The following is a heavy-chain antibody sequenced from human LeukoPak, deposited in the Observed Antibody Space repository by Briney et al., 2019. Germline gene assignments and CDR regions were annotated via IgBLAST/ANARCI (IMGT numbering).Heavy chain of an antibody. CDR2: ISGSGGST. CDR1: GFTFSSYG. J-gene: IGHJ4*02. D-gene: IGHD3-22*01. CDR3: AKMGYYDSSGETY. Sequence: GGSLRLSCAASGFTFSSYGMSWVRQAPGKGLEWVSAISGSGGSTYYADSVKGRFTISRDNSKNTLYLQMNSLRAEDTAVYYCAKMGYYDSSGETYWGQGTLVTVSS. V-gene: IGHV3-23*01.